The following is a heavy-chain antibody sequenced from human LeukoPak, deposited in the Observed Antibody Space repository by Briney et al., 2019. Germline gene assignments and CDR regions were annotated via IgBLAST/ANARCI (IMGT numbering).Heavy chain of an antibody. J-gene: IGHJ4*02. Sequence: PSETLSLTCTVSGDSISDDYYTWMRQPAGKGLEWIGRIHSGGTTNYNPSLMSRVTLSIDKSKKHISLRLTSVTAADTAVYYCARGLMETTFDYWGQGTLVTVSS. D-gene: IGHD1-7*01. CDR3: ARGLMETTFDY. V-gene: IGHV4-4*07. CDR1: GDSISDDY. CDR2: IHSGGTT.